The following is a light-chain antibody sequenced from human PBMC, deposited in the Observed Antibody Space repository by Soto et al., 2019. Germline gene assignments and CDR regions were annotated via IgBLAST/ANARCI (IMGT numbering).Light chain of an antibody. Sequence: EVVMTQSPATLSVSPGERATLSCRASQSVNANLAWYQQKPGQAPRLLIHGASNRATGIPARFSGSGFGTEFIXXLXSXRSEDFAVYYCQQYNTWLWTFGQGTKVEI. V-gene: IGKV3-15*01. CDR2: GAS. CDR1: QSVNAN. J-gene: IGKJ1*01. CDR3: QQYNTWLWT.